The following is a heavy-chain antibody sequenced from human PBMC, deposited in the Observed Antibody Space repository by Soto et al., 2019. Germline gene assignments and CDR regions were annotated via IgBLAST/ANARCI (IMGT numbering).Heavy chain of an antibody. CDR2: ISYDGSNK. CDR1: GFTFSSYG. Sequence: QVQLVESGGGVVQPGRSLRLSCAASGFTFSSYGMHWVRQAPGKGLEWVAVISYDGSNKYYADSVKGRFTISRDNSKNTLYLQMNGLRADDTAVYYCAKIGTSSSELDYWGQGTLVTVSS. J-gene: IGHJ4*02. D-gene: IGHD6-13*01. CDR3: AKIGTSSSELDY. V-gene: IGHV3-30*18.